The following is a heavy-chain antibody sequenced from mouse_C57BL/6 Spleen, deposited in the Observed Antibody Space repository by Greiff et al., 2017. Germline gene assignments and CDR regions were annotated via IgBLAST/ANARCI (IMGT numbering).Heavy chain of an antibody. D-gene: IGHD1-1*02. V-gene: IGHV10-3*01. J-gene: IGHJ3*01. CDR2: IRSKSSNYET. CDR3: VRDGGIYYDPAWFAY. CDR1: GFTFNTYA. Sequence: EVKVVESGGGLVQPKGSLKLSCAASGFTFNTYAMHWVRQAPGKGLEWVARIRSKSSNYETYYADSVKDRFTISRDDSQSMLYLQMNNLKTEDTAMYDCVRDGGIYYDPAWFAYWGQGTLVTVSA.